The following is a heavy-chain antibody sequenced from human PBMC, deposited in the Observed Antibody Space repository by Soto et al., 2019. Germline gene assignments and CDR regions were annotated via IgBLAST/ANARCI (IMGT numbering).Heavy chain of an antibody. D-gene: IGHD3-3*01. CDR1: GFTFSIYW. J-gene: IGHJ3*02. V-gene: IGHV3-7*03. CDR3: ATRITIFGVVIVEDAFDI. CDR2: IREDGGEK. Sequence: PGGSLRLSCEASGFTFSIYWMTWVRQIRGKGLEWVANIREDGGEKNYADSVKGRFTISRDNVKKSLYLQMSSLRSEDTAVYYCATRITIFGVVIVEDAFDIWGQGTMVTVSS.